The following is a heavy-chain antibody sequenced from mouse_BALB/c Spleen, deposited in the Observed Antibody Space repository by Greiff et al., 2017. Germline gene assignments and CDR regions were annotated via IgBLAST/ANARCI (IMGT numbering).Heavy chain of an antibody. CDR1: GYTFTSYY. CDR3: TRPTTVVAFDAMDY. J-gene: IGHJ4*01. V-gene: IGHV1S81*02. Sequence: QVQLQQSGAELVKPGASVKLSCKASGYTFTSYYMYWVKQRPGQGLEWIGGINPSNGGTNFNEKFKSKATLTVDKSSSTAYMQLSSLTSEDSAVYYCTRPTTVVAFDAMDYWGQGTSVTVSS. D-gene: IGHD1-1*01. CDR2: INPSNGGT.